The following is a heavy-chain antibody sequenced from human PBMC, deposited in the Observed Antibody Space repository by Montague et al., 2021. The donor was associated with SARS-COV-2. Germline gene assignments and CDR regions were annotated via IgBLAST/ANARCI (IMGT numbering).Heavy chain of an antibody. CDR1: GASISSRSYY. CDR2: KYYSGST. V-gene: IGHV4-39*01. D-gene: IGHD3-3*01. J-gene: IGHJ4*02. CDR3: ATRPSSITIFGVVQGYYFDD. Sequence: SETLSLTCTVSGASISSRSYYWGWIRQPPGKGLEWIGFKYYSGSTYYNPTLKSRVTISVDTSKNQFSLKLSSVTAADTAVYCCATRPSSITIFGVVQGYYFDDWGQGTLVTVSS.